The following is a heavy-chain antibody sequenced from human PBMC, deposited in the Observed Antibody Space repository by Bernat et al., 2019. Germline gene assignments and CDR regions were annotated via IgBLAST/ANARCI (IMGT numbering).Heavy chain of an antibody. CDR1: GFSVSSYS. J-gene: IGHJ5*02. V-gene: IGHV3-66*01. CDR3: ARDLTSGGYNWLDP. D-gene: IGHD2-2*01. Sequence: EVQVVESGGDLVRPGGSLRLSCAASGFSVSSYSMRWVRQAPGKGLDWVSVIYSSGSTDYADSVKGKFTVSRDNSRNTVYLQMNILRAEDTAVYYCARDLTSGGYNWLDPWGQGTLVTVSS. CDR2: IYSSGST.